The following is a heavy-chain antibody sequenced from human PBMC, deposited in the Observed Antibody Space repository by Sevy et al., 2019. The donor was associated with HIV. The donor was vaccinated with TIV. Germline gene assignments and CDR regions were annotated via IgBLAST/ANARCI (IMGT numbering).Heavy chain of an antibody. CDR1: GFTFSSYG. V-gene: IGHV3-30*18. CDR3: ENDLMVYAVRAFDY. J-gene: IGHJ4*02. Sequence: GGSLRLSCAASGFTFSSYGMHWVRQAPGKGLEWVAVISYDGSNKYYADSVKGRFTISRDNSKNTLYLQMNSLRAEDTAVYDCENDLMVYAVRAFDYWGQGTLVTFSS. CDR2: ISYDGSNK. D-gene: IGHD2-8*01.